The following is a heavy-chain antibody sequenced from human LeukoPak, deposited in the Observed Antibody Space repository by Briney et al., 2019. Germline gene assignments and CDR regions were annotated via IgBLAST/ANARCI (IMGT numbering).Heavy chain of an antibody. D-gene: IGHD3-3*01. CDR1: GFTFSDYY. CDR3: ARSDFGVVITAFDI. CDR2: ISSSGSTI. J-gene: IGHJ3*02. V-gene: IGHV3-11*04. Sequence: GGSLRLSCAASGFTFSDYYMSWIRQAPGKGLEWVSYISSSGSTIYYADSVKGRFTISRDNAKNSLYLQMNSLRAEDTAVYYCARSDFGVVITAFDIWGQGTMVTVSS.